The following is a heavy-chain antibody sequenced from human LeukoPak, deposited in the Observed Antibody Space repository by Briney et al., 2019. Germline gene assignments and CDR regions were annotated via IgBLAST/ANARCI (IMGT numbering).Heavy chain of an antibody. CDR3: AKVDYYDSSGNYPNWFDP. J-gene: IGHJ5*02. CDR1: GFTFSSYG. Sequence: GGSLRLSCAASGFTFSSYGMSWVRQAPGKGLEWVSAISGSGGSKYYADSVKGRFTISRDNSKNKLYLQMNSLRAEDTAVYYCAKVDYYDSSGNYPNWFDPWGQGTLVTVSS. D-gene: IGHD3-22*01. CDR2: ISGSGGSK. V-gene: IGHV3-23*01.